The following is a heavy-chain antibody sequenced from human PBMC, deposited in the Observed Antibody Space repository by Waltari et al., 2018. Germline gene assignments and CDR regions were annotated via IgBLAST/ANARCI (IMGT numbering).Heavy chain of an antibody. CDR3: ARDWRSSTSIEPTDY. CDR2: INPNSGGT. CDR1: GYTFTGYY. V-gene: IGHV1-2*02. Sequence: QVQLVQSGAEVKKPGASVKVSCKASGYTFTGYYMHWVRQAPGQGLEWMGWINPNSGGTNYAQKFQGRVTMTRDTSISTAYMELSRLRSDDTAVYYCARDWRSSTSIEPTDYWGQGTLVTVSS. D-gene: IGHD2-2*01. J-gene: IGHJ4*02.